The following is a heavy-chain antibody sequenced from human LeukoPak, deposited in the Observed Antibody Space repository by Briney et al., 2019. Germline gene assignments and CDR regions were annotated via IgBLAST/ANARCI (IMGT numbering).Heavy chain of an antibody. CDR3: ARDQGSFDY. V-gene: IGHV3-74*01. Sequence: GGSLRLSCAASGFTFSTYSMNWVRQAPGKGLVWVSRIHSDGIGTSYADSVRGRFTISRDNAKNTVYLQMNSLRAEDTAVYYCARDQGSFDYWGQGTLVTVSS. CDR2: IHSDGIGT. CDR1: GFTFSTYS. J-gene: IGHJ4*02.